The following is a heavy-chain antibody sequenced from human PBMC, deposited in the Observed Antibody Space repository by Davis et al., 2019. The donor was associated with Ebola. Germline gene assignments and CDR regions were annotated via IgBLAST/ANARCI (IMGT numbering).Heavy chain of an antibody. CDR2: ISSSSSYI. V-gene: IGHV3-21*01. Sequence: GESLKISCAASGFTFSSYWMSWVRQAPGKGLEWVSSISSSSSYIYYADSVKGRFTISRDNAKNSLYLQMNSLRAEDTAVYYCASGSGSYHYYGMDVWGQGTTVTVSS. CDR1: GFTFSSYW. J-gene: IGHJ6*02. D-gene: IGHD3-10*01. CDR3: ASGSGSYHYYGMDV.